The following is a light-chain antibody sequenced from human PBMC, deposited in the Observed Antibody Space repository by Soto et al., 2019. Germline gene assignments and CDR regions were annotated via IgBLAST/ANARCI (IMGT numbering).Light chain of an antibody. CDR1: QSVSSN. Sequence: EIFLTQSPDTLSLSAGERATLSCRASQSVSSNLAWYQQKPGQAPRLLIYDTSTRATGIPARFSGSGSGTEFTLTISSLQSEDFAVYYCQQYNNWPPITFGQGTRLEIK. CDR2: DTS. CDR3: QQYNNWPPIT. J-gene: IGKJ5*01. V-gene: IGKV3-15*01.